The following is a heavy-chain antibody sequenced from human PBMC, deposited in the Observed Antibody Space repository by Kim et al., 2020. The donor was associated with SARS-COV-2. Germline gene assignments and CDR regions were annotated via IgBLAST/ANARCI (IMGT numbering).Heavy chain of an antibody. Sequence: ASVKVSCKTSGYTFTGYYMHWVRQAPGQGLEWMGWINPNSGGTNYAQKFQGWVTMTRDTSISTAYMELSRLRSDDTAVYYCARGVRRVAAAGTPLNWFDPWGQGTMVTVSS. J-gene: IGHJ5*02. CDR2: INPNSGGT. CDR3: ARGVRRVAAAGTPLNWFDP. V-gene: IGHV1-2*04. D-gene: IGHD6-13*01. CDR1: GYTFTGYY.